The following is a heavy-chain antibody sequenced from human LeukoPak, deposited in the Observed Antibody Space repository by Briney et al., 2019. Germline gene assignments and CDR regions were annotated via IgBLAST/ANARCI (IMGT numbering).Heavy chain of an antibody. CDR3: ARHVDTAMGGMDV. D-gene: IGHD5-18*01. CDR1: GFTFSNNY. CDR2: ISSSGSYT. V-gene: IGHV3-11*03. Sequence: GGSLRLSCAASGFTFSNNYISWIRQAPGKGLEWVSYISSSGSYTNYADSVKGRFTIPRDNAKNSLYLQMNSLRAEDTAVYYCARHVDTAMGGMDVWGQGTTVTVSS. J-gene: IGHJ6*02.